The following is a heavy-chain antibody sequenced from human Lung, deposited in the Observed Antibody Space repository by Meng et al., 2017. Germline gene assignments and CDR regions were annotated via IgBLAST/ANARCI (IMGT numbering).Heavy chain of an antibody. Sequence: EVQRVESGGGLVKPGGSRRLSCAASGFTFSNAWMSWVRQAPGKGLEWVARIKSKTDGGTTDYAAPVKGRSTISRGDSKNTLFLQMNSLKTEDTAVYYCTTEGEVAAGNDYWGQGTLVTVSS. CDR3: TTEGEVAAGNDY. V-gene: IGHV3-15*01. D-gene: IGHD6-13*01. CDR1: GFTFSNAW. CDR2: IKSKTDGGTT. J-gene: IGHJ4*02.